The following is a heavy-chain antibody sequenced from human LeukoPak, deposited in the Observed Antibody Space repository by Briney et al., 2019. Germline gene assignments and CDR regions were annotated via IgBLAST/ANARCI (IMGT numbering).Heavy chain of an antibody. CDR1: GYTFTDYY. CDR2: INPNSGST. CDR3: AIIAVAGSLDY. J-gene: IGHJ4*02. D-gene: IGHD6-19*01. V-gene: IGHV1-2*06. Sequence: ASVKVSCKASGYTFTDYYIHWVRRAPGQGLEWMGRINPNSGSTNYAQKFQGRVTMTRDTSISTAYMELSRLRSDDTAVYYCAIIAVAGSLDYWGQGTLVTVSS.